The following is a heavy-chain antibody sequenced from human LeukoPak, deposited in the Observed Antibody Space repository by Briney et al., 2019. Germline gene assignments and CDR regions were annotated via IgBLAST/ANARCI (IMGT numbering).Heavy chain of an antibody. V-gene: IGHV4-39*07. CDR2: IYYSGST. CDR3: ARGSPTYYDFWSGYSGGDAFDI. D-gene: IGHD3-3*01. Sequence: SETLSLTCTVSGDSISSSSYYWGWIRQPPGKGLEWIGSIYYSGSTYYNPSLKSRVTISVDTSKNQFSLKLSSVTAADTAVYYCARGSPTYYDFWSGYSGGDAFDIWGQGTMVTVSS. CDR1: GDSISSSSYY. J-gene: IGHJ3*02.